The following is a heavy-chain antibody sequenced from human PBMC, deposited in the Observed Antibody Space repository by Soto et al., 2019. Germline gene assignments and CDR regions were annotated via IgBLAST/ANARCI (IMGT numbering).Heavy chain of an antibody. Sequence: EVQLLESGGGLVQPGGSLRLSCAVSGFTFSSYAMSWVRQAPGKGLEWVSAISGSGGSTYYADSVKGRFTISRDNSKNTLYLQMNSLRAEDTAVYYCASMYYDFWSGPNWFDPWGQGTLVTVSS. D-gene: IGHD3-3*01. CDR1: GFTFSSYA. CDR3: ASMYYDFWSGPNWFDP. CDR2: ISGSGGST. J-gene: IGHJ5*02. V-gene: IGHV3-23*01.